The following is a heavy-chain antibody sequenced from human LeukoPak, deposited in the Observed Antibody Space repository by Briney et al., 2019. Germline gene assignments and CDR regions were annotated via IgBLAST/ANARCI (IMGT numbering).Heavy chain of an antibody. CDR3: ARWDYYDSSGYLFDY. CDR2: ISAYNGNT. Sequence: ASVKVSCKASGYTFTSHGISWVRQAPGQGLEWMGWISAYNGNTNYAQKLQGRVTMTTDTSTSTAYMELRSLRSDDTAVYYCARWDYYDSSGYLFDYWGQGTLVTVSS. V-gene: IGHV1-18*01. J-gene: IGHJ4*02. CDR1: GYTFTSHG. D-gene: IGHD3-22*01.